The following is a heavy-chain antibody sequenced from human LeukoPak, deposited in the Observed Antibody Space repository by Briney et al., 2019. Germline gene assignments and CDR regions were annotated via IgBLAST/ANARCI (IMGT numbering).Heavy chain of an antibody. CDR3: ASGPHNWFDP. J-gene: IGHJ5*02. Sequence: SETLSLTCAVSGGSTSRYYWNWIRQPPGKGLEWIAYVNYRGATNYNPSLKSRATISADTSKKQFSLKLSSVTAADTAVYYCASGPHNWFDPWGQGILVTVSS. CDR2: VNYRGAT. V-gene: IGHV4-59*01. CDR1: GGSTSRYY.